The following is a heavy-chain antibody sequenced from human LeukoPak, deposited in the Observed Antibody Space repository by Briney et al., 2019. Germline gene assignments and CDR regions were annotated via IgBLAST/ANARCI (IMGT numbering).Heavy chain of an antibody. CDR3: ARESEWSSAFDI. CDR1: GFTVSSNY. J-gene: IGHJ3*02. V-gene: IGHV3-53*01. CDR2: IYSGGST. D-gene: IGHD3-3*01. Sequence: PGGSLRLSWAASGFTVSSNYMSWVRQAPGGGLEWGSVIYSGGSTFYADAVKGRFTISRDNSKNTLYLQMNSLRAEDTAVYYCARESEWSSAFDIWGQGKMVTVSS.